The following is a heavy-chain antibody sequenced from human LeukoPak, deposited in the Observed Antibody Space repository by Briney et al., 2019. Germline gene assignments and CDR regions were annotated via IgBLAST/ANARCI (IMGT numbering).Heavy chain of an antibody. D-gene: IGHD1-26*01. CDR1: GFTFSSYA. J-gene: IGHJ6*03. CDR3: AKVRGSYYYYMDV. Sequence: GRSLRLSCAASGFTFSSYAMSWVRQAPGKGLEWVSAISGSGGSTYYADSVKGRFTISRDNSKNTLYLQMNSLRVEDTAVYYCAKVRGSYYYYMDVWGKGTTVTVSS. V-gene: IGHV3-23*01. CDR2: ISGSGGST.